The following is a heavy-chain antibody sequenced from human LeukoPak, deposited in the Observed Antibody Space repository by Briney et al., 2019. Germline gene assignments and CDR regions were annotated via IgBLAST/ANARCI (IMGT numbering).Heavy chain of an antibody. Sequence: SPTLSCKPYGYTFTGYYMHWVRQAPAHGLEWMGWINPNSGGTHYAQKFQGRVTMTRDTSISTAYMELSRLRSDDTAVYYCARDMGYPYYYYYYMDVWGKGTTVTVSS. D-gene: IGHD5-12*01. CDR2: INPNSGGT. V-gene: IGHV1-2*02. CDR1: GYTFTGYY. CDR3: ARDMGYPYYYYYYMDV. J-gene: IGHJ6*03.